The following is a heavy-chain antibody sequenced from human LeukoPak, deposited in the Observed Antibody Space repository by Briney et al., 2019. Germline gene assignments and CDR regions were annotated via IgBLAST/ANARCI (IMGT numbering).Heavy chain of an antibody. J-gene: IGHJ4*02. Sequence: SETLSLTRTVSGGSISSYYWSWIRQPPGMGLEWIGYIYSSGSTNYNPSLKSRVTISVDRSKNQFSLKLSSVTAADTAVYYCARVGSGSYSLYFDYWGQGTLVTVSS. CDR1: GGSISSYY. D-gene: IGHD1-26*01. CDR3: ARVGSGSYSLYFDY. V-gene: IGHV4-59*12. CDR2: IYSSGST.